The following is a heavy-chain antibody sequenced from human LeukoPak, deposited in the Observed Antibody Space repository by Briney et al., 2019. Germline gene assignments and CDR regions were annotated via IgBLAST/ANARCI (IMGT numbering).Heavy chain of an antibody. CDR1: GFTFSSYA. V-gene: IGHV3-30-3*01. J-gene: IGHJ4*02. D-gene: IGHD3-10*01. CDR2: ISYDGSNK. CDR3: ARDQIINRVRSGFDY. Sequence: GGSLRLSCAASGFTFSSYAMHWVRQAPGKGLEWVAVISYDGSNKYYADSVKGLFTISRDNSKNTLYLQMNSLRAEDTAVYYCARDQIINRVRSGFDYWGQGTLVTVSS.